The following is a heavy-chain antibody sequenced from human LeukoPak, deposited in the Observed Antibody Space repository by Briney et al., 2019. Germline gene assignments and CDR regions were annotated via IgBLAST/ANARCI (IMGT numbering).Heavy chain of an antibody. CDR1: GGSISSYY. CDR3: ARVWGVIMDAFDI. J-gene: IGHJ3*02. CDR2: IYNSGST. Sequence: PSETLSLTCTVSGGSISSYYWSWIRQPPGKGLEWIGYIYNSGSTNYNPSLKSRVTISVDTSKNQFSLKLTSVTAADTAVYYCARVWGVIMDAFDIWGQGTMVTVSS. D-gene: IGHD3-10*01. V-gene: IGHV4-59*01.